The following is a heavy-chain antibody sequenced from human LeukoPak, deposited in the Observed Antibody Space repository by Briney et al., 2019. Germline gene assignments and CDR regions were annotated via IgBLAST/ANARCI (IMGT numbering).Heavy chain of an antibody. J-gene: IGHJ6*03. V-gene: IGHV4-34*01. D-gene: IGHD3-16*02. Sequence: SETLSLTCAVYGGSFSGYYWSWIRQPPGKGLEWIGEINHSGSTNYNPSLKSRVTISVDTSKNQFSLKLSSVTAADTAVYYCAREDYVWGSYRYYYYMDVWGKGTTVTVSS. CDR3: AREDYVWGSYRYYYYMDV. CDR2: INHSGST. CDR1: GGSFSGYY.